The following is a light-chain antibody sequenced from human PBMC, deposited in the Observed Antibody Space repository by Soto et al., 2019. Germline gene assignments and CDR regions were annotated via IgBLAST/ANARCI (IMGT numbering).Light chain of an antibody. J-gene: IGKJ1*01. Sequence: DTQMTQSPSCMFASLGDSVSITCRASQSVRNCLAWYQQKPGRAPQLLIYDYSTLEPGVPSRLSGSGSGTDLNLTISRLEPEDFAAYYCQKYGSSTWTFGQGTQGDIK. CDR3: QKYGSSTWT. CDR1: QSVRNC. V-gene: IGKV1-5*01. CDR2: DYS.